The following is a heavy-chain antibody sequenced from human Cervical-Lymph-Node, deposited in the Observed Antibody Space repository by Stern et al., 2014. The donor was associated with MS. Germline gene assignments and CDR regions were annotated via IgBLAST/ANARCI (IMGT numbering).Heavy chain of an antibody. V-gene: IGHV5-51*01. CDR2: IYPDDSDI. J-gene: IGHJ6*02. D-gene: IGHD1-1*01. CDR3: ARHPPRRKWDDPNYGMDV. Sequence: EVQLVQSGAEVKKPGESLKISCKGSGYTFTNNWIAWVRQMPGKGLEWMGIIYPDDSDIRYSPSLQGQVTISADKSIRTAYLPWRSLKAADSAVYYCARHPPRRKWDDPNYGMDVWGQGTTVTVSS. CDR1: GYTFTNNW.